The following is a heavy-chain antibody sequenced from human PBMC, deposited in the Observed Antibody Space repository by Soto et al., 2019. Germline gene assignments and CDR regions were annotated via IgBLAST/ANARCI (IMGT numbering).Heavy chain of an antibody. CDR2: ISYDGSNK. CDR3: AGAGLSLRRTLDY. V-gene: IGHV3-30-3*01. Sequence: GSLRLSCAASGFTFSSCAMHWVRQAPGKGLEWVALISYDGSNKYYADSVKGRFTISRDNSKNTLYLQMNSLRAEDTAVYYCAGAGLSLRRTLDYWGQGTLVTVSS. D-gene: IGHD3-16*01. J-gene: IGHJ4*02. CDR1: GFTFSSCA.